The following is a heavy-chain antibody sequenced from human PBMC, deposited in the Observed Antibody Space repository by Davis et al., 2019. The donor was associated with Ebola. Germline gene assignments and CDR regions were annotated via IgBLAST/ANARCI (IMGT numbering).Heavy chain of an antibody. Sequence: SLKISCAASGFTFDHYAMHWVRQAPGKGLEWISYITWNSADIGYADSVKGRFSISRDNAKNSLYLQLNSLTVEDTAIYYCVKDIGMTWGQGTQVTVSS. CDR2: ITWNSADI. CDR1: GFTFDHYA. CDR3: VKDIGMT. J-gene: IGHJ5*02. V-gene: IGHV3-9*01.